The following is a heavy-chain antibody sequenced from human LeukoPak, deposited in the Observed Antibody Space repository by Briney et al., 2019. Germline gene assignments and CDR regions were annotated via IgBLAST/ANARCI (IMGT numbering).Heavy chain of an antibody. CDR1: GGSISSYY. V-gene: IGHV4-4*07. D-gene: IGHD1-20*01. CDR3: ARQGNWNDFDS. CDR2: IYTSGST. J-gene: IGHJ4*02. Sequence: SETLSLTCTVSGGSISSYYWSWIRQPAGKGLEWIGRIYTSGSTDYNPSLKSRVTMSVDTSKNQFSLMLSSVTAADTAVYYCARQGNWNDFDSWGQGTLVTVSS.